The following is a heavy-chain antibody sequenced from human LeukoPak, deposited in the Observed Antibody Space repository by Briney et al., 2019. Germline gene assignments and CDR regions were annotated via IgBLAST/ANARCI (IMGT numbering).Heavy chain of an antibody. CDR3: AATADRGPKKYYFDY. V-gene: IGHV1-46*01. Sequence: ASVKVSCKASGYTFTSYYMHWVRQAPGQGLEWMGIINSSGSSTSYAQKFQGRVTMTRDTSTSTVYMELSSLRSEDTAVYYCAATADRGPKKYYFDYWGQGTLVTVSS. D-gene: IGHD3-10*01. J-gene: IGHJ4*02. CDR2: INSSGSST. CDR1: GYTFTSYY.